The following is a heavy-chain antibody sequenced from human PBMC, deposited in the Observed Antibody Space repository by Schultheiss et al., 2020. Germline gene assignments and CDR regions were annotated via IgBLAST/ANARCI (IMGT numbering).Heavy chain of an antibody. V-gene: IGHV4-59*12. CDR1: GGSISSYY. J-gene: IGHJ3*02. D-gene: IGHD4-17*01. Sequence: GSLRLSCTVSGGSISSYYWSWIRQPPGKGLEWIGYIYFSGSTDYNPSLKSRVTISVDTSSKQFSLQLSSVTAADKAVYYCAREYGDSQMGAFDIWGQGTMVTVSS. CDR3: AREYGDSQMGAFDI. CDR2: IYFSGST.